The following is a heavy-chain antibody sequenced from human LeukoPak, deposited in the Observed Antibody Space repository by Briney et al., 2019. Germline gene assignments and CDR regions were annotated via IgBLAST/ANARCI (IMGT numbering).Heavy chain of an antibody. J-gene: IGHJ6*03. Sequence: GGSLRLSCAASGFTFSRSAMHWVRQAPGKGLEWVAIISYDGGNKYYADSVKGRFTISRDNSKNTLYLQMNSLRAEDTAVYYCARDPYSGSYGNYYYYFMDVWGKGTTVTISS. CDR3: ARDPYSGSYGNYYYYFMDV. D-gene: IGHD1-26*01. CDR2: ISYDGGNK. CDR1: GFTFSRSA. V-gene: IGHV3-30*04.